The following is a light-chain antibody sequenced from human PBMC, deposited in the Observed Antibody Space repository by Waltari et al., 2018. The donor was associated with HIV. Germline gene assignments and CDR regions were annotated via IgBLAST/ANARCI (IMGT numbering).Light chain of an antibody. J-gene: IGLJ3*02. CDR2: RNN. CDR3: AAWDVSLSGWV. CDR1: TSNIGSNF. V-gene: IGLV1-47*01. Sequence: SVLTQPPSTSGTPGQKVTISCSGSTSNIGSNFVYWYQQFPGTAPKLIIYRNNEPPAVVAYRFSGSKSGISASLAITGLRSEDEADYYCAAWDVSLSGWVFGGGTKLTVL.